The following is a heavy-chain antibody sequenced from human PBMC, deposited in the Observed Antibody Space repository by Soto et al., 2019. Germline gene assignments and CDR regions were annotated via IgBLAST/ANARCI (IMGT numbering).Heavy chain of an antibody. Sequence: EVQLVESGGGLVKPGGSLRLSCAASGFTFSSYSMNWVRQAPGKGLEWVSSISSSSSYIYYADSVKGRFTISRDNAKKSLYLQMHSLRAEDKAVYYCARDLRGAANWGQGTLVTASS. CDR1: GFTFSSYS. CDR2: ISSSSSYI. V-gene: IGHV3-21*01. CDR3: ARDLRGAAN. D-gene: IGHD3-10*01. J-gene: IGHJ4*02.